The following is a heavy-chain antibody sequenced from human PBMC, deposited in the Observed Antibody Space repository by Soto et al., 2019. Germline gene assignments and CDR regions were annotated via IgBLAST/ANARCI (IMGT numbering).Heavy chain of an antibody. Sequence: QVQLVQSGPEVKKPGASVKVSCKASGNTFASHGFFWVRQAPGQGLEWMGWISGFNGQTNYALKFQGRVTLTTDTPTSTAYMELRSLRSDDTPVYFCARVDPRGVAVVRDYWGQGTLVTVSS. CDR3: ARVDPRGVAVVRDY. D-gene: IGHD3-10*01. J-gene: IGHJ4*02. CDR2: ISGFNGQT. V-gene: IGHV1-18*01. CDR1: GNTFASHG.